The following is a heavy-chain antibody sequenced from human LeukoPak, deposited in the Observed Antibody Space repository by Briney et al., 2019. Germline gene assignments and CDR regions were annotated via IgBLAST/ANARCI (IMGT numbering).Heavy chain of an antibody. CDR1: GGSISSGDYY. Sequence: PSQTLSLTCTVSGGSISSGDYYWSWIRQPPGKGLEWIGYINCSGSTYYNPSLKSRVTISVDTSKNQFSLKLSSVTAADTAVYYCARGDDSSGYSLGALLGWGQGTLVTVSS. J-gene: IGHJ4*02. CDR3: ARGDDSSGYSLGALLG. V-gene: IGHV4-30-4*01. CDR2: INCSGST. D-gene: IGHD3-22*01.